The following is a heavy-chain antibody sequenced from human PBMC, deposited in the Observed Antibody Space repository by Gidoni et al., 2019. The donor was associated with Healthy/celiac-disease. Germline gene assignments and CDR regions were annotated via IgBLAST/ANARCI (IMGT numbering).Heavy chain of an antibody. CDR2: ISGSGGST. D-gene: IGHD4-4*01. Sequence: EVPLVESGGGLVQPGGSLSLSCAASGFTFCTYAMRWVRQAPGKGLEWVSAISGSGGSTYYADSVKGRFTISRDNSKNTLYLQMNSLRAEDTAVYYCAKDPPNYNDYSNYGWFDPWGQGTLVTVSS. J-gene: IGHJ5*02. CDR3: AKDPPNYNDYSNYGWFDP. CDR1: GFTFCTYA. V-gene: IGHV3-23*04.